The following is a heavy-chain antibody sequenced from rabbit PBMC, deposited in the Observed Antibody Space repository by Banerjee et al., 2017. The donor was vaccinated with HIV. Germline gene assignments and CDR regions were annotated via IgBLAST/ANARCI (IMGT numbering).Heavy chain of an antibody. CDR1: GFDFSSYG. V-gene: IGHV1S47*01. CDR3: ASASSSDYYGYYFNL. J-gene: IGHJ4*01. D-gene: IGHD1-1*01. CDR2: IDPVFGST. Sequence: QEQLVESGGGLVQPGGSLKLSCKASGFDFSSYGVSWVRQAPGKGLEWIGYIDPVFGSTYYANWVNGRFTISSHNAQNTLYLQLNSLTAADTATYFCASASSSDYYGYYFNLWAQGPWSPS.